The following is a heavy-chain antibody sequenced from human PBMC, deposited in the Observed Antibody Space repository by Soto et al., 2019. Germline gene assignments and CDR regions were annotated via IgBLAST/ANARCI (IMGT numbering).Heavy chain of an antibody. Sequence: GGSLRLSCAASGLTFSTYSMNWVRLAPGKGLEWVSYISSSSSTIYYADSVKGRFTISRDNAKNSLYLQMNSLRGEDTALYYCVRGTPYHYGGKVYWGQGTLVTVSS. CDR2: ISSSSSTI. CDR3: VRGTPYHYGGKVY. J-gene: IGHJ4*02. V-gene: IGHV3-48*01. D-gene: IGHD4-17*01. CDR1: GLTFSTYS.